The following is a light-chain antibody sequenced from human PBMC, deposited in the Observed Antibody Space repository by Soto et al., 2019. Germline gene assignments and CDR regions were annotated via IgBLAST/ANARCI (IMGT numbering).Light chain of an antibody. CDR2: GNS. CDR1: SSNIGAGYD. Sequence: QAVVTQPPSVSGAPGQRVTISCTGSSSNIGAGYDVHWYQQLPGTAPKLLIYGNSNRPSGVPDRFSGSKSGTSASLAITGLQAEDEADYYCKSYDSSLSGYVVFGGGTKLTLL. J-gene: IGLJ2*01. CDR3: KSYDSSLSGYVV. V-gene: IGLV1-40*01.